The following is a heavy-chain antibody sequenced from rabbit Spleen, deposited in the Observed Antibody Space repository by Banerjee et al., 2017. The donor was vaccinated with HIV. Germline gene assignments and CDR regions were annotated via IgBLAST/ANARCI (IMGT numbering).Heavy chain of an antibody. CDR1: GFDLSSRYW. CDR2: IYIGTTDNT. V-gene: IGHV1S45*01. CDR3: ARDTGSSFSSYGMDL. J-gene: IGHJ6*01. D-gene: IGHD8-1*01. Sequence: QEQLEESGGDLVKPEGSLTLTCKASGFDLSSRYWICWVRQAPRKGLEWIACIYIGTTDNTYYASWVKGRFTISKTSSTTVTLQMTSLTAADTATYFCARDTGSSFSSYGMDLWGQGTLVTVS.